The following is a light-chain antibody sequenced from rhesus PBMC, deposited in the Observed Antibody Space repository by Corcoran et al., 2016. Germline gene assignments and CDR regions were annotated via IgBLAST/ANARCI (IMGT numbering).Light chain of an antibody. J-gene: IGKJ2*01. CDR1: ENVNNF. V-gene: IGKV1-74*01. CDR3: QHSYGTPYS. CDR2: AAS. Sequence: DIQMTQSPSSLSASVGDRVTITCRASENVNNFLHWYQQKPGKAPKLLIYAASTFQSGVPSRFSGSGSGADYTFTISSLQPEDVATYYCQHSYGTPYSFGQGTKVEIK.